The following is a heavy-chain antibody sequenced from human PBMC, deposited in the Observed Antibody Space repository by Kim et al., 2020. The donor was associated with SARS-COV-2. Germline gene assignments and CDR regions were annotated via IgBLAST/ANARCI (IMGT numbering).Heavy chain of an antibody. Sequence: ASVKVSCKASGYTFTRYAINWVRQAPGQGLEWMGWIATNSGNPTYAQGFTGRFVFSLDTSVSTAYVQISSLKAEDTAVYYCVRGPYDIFTGYDPRDYWGQGTLVTVSS. CDR2: IATNSGNP. J-gene: IGHJ4*02. CDR3: VRGPYDIFTGYDPRDY. D-gene: IGHD3-9*01. CDR1: GYTFTRYA. V-gene: IGHV7-4-1*02.